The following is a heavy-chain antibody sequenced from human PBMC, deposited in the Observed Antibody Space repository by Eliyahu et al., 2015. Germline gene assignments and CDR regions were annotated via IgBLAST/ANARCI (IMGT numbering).Heavy chain of an antibody. Sequence: EVQLVESGGGLVQPGGSLRLSCAXXGFTFXSXSMNWVRQAPGKGLEXVSYISSSSSTIYYADSVKGRFTISRDNAKNSLYLQMNSLRAEDTAVYYCAREGGYGDYLIDYWGQGTLVTVSS. V-gene: IGHV3-48*01. J-gene: IGHJ4*02. D-gene: IGHD4-17*01. CDR1: GFTFXSXS. CDR3: AREGGYGDYLIDY. CDR2: ISSSSSTI.